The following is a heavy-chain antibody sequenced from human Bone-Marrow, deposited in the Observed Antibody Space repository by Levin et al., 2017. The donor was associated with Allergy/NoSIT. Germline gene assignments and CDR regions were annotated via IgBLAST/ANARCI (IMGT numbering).Heavy chain of an antibody. CDR1: GFTFRSSA. V-gene: IGHV3-23*01. CDR2: ISGGSGSR. CDR3: AKDRYGDPGGGFDY. Sequence: SGGSLRLSCVASGFTFRSSAMTWVRQAPGQGLEWVSVISGGSGSRYYADSVKGRFTISRDNSKNTVYLQMDSLRVEDTALYYCAKDRYGDPGGGFDYWGQGSLVTVSS. J-gene: IGHJ4*02. D-gene: IGHD2-21*02.